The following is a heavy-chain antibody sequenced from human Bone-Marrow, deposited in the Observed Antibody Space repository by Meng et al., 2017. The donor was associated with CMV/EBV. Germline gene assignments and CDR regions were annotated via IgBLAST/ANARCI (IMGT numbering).Heavy chain of an antibody. V-gene: IGHV1-2*02. J-gene: IGHJ4*02. D-gene: IGHD2-15*01. Sequence: GYKLHGCYVNWVRQAPGQRLEWMGWINPNRGGTNNAQKFQGRVTMTRATSLSTACMELSRLRSDDTAVYYCAKGYYSGGSCLGYFDYWGQGTLVTVSS. CDR2: INPNRGGT. CDR3: AKGYYSGGSCLGYFDY. CDR1: GYKLHGCY.